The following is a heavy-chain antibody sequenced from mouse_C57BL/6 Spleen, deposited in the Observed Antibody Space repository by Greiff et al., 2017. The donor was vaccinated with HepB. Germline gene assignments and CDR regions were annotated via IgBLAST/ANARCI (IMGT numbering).Heavy chain of an antibody. CDR3: TALFYARDY. CDR2: IRLKSDNYAT. D-gene: IGHD1-1*01. Sequence: EVQGVESGGGLVQPGGSMKLSCVASGFTFSNYWMNWVRQSPEKGLEWVAQIRLKSDNYATHYAESVKGRFTISRDDSKSSVYLQMNNLRAEDTGIYYCTALFYARDYWGQGTTLTVSS. V-gene: IGHV6-3*01. CDR1: GFTFSNYW. J-gene: IGHJ2*01.